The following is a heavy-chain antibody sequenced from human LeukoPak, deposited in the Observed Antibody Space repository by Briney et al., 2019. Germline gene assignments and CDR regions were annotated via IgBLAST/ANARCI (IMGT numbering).Heavy chain of an antibody. CDR3: ARAVAVASYYYYMDV. J-gene: IGHJ6*03. D-gene: IGHD6-19*01. CDR2: IYYSGST. CDR1: GGSISSYY. Sequence: SETLSLTGTVSGGSISSYYWSWIRQPPGKGLEWIGYIYYSGSTNYNPSLKSRVTISVDTSKNQFSLKLSSVTAADTAVYYCARAVAVASYYYYMDVWGKGTTVTVSS. V-gene: IGHV4-59*01.